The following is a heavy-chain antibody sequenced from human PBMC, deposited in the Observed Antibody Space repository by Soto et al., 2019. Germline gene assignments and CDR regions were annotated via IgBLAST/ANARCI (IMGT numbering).Heavy chain of an antibody. CDR2: IGTAGDT. V-gene: IGHV3-13*01. CDR1: GFTFSSYD. Sequence: GGSLRLSCAASGFTFSSYDMHWVRQATGKGLEWVSAIGTAGDTYYPGSVKGRFTISRENAKNSLYLKMNSLRAGDTSVYYCARGQYYGSGSYYSSLDYWGQGTLVTVSS. J-gene: IGHJ4*02. D-gene: IGHD3-10*01. CDR3: ARGQYYGSGSYYSSLDY.